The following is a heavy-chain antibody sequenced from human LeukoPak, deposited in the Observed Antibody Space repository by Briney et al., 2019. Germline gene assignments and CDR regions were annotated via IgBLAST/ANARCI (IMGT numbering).Heavy chain of an antibody. J-gene: IGHJ6*02. CDR2: IIPILGIA. D-gene: IGHD2-2*01. CDR1: GGTFSSYA. CDR3: AREKIVVVPAAMGDYYGMDV. Sequence: SVKVSCKASGGTFSSYAISWVRQAPGQGLEWMGRIIPILGIANYAQKFQGRVTITADKSTSTAYMELSSLRSEDTAVYYCAREKIVVVPAAMGDYYGMDVWGQGTTVTVSS. V-gene: IGHV1-69*04.